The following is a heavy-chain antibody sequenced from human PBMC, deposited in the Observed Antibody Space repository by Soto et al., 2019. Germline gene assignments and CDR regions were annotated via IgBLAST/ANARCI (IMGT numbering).Heavy chain of an antibody. CDR2: ISSSSSYI. D-gene: IGHD6-13*01. Sequence: GGSLRLSCAASGFTFSSYSMNWVRQAPGKGLEWASSISSSSSYIYYADSVKGRFTISRDNAKNSLYLQMNSLRAEDTAVYYCARDSGIAAAGTILFLDYWGQGTLVTVSS. CDR3: ARDSGIAAAGTILFLDY. J-gene: IGHJ4*02. V-gene: IGHV3-21*01. CDR1: GFTFSSYS.